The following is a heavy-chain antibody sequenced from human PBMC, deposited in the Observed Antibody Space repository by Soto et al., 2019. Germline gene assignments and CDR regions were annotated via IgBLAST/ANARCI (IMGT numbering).Heavy chain of an antibody. Sequence: ETLSLTCAVYGGSFSGYYWSWIRQPPGKGLEWIGEINHSGSTNYNPSLKSRVTISVDTSKNQFSLKLSSVTAADTAVYYCARVNRQQLGLTNYYYYYGMDVWGQGTTVNVSS. J-gene: IGHJ6*02. CDR3: ARVNRQQLGLTNYYYYYGMDV. CDR1: GGSFSGYY. V-gene: IGHV4-34*01. CDR2: INHSGST. D-gene: IGHD6-13*01.